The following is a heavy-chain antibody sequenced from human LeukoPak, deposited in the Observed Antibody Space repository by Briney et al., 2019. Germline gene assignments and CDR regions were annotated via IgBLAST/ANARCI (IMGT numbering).Heavy chain of an antibody. CDR1: GFTFNRFY. CDR3: AKGSYYDSSGSFYFDY. CDR2: ISSNGATT. V-gene: IGHV3-64*04. D-gene: IGHD3-22*01. J-gene: IGHJ4*02. Sequence: PGGSLRLSCSATGFTFNRFYLHWVRQAPGKGLEFVSHISSNGATTYYADSVKGRFTISRDNSKNTLYVQVNSLGTEDTAAYYCAKGSYYDSSGSFYFDYWGQGTLVTVSS.